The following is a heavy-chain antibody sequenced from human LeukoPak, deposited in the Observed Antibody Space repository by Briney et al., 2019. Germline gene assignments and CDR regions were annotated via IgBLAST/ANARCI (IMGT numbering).Heavy chain of an antibody. CDR1: GYDFTSYA. V-gene: IGHV1-3*01. Sequence: ASVKVSCKASGYDFTSYAMHWVRQAPGQRLEWMGWINACNGNTKYSQKFQDRVTVTRDTSTSTDYMELSSLRSEDTAVYYCAKDEKGYYHDTSGYPDAFDIWGQGTMVTVSS. CDR3: AKDEKGYYHDTSGYPDAFDI. J-gene: IGHJ3*02. CDR2: INACNGNT. D-gene: IGHD3-22*01.